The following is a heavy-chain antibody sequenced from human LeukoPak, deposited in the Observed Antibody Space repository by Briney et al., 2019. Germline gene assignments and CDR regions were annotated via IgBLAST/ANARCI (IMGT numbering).Heavy chain of an antibody. J-gene: IGHJ5*02. D-gene: IGHD3-22*01. V-gene: IGHV4-34*01. CDR3: AREDDSVNINNDWFDL. Sequence: PSETLSLTCAVYGGSFSGYYWSWIRQPPGKGLEWIGEINHSGSTNYNPSLKSRVTISVDTSKNQFSLQLNSVTPEDTAVYYCAREDDSVNINNDWFDLWGQGTLVTVSS. CDR1: GGSFSGYY. CDR2: INHSGST.